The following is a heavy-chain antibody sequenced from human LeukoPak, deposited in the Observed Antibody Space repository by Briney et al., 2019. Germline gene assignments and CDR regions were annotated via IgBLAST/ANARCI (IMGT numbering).Heavy chain of an antibody. CDR3: ANDHYYDSSGYLY. V-gene: IGHV3-21*01. CDR2: ISSSSSYI. CDR1: GFTFSSYS. J-gene: IGHJ4*02. D-gene: IGHD3-22*01. Sequence: GSLRLSCAASGFTFSSYSMNWVRQAPGKGLEWVSSISSSSSYIYYADSVKGRFTISRDNAKNSLYLQMNSLRAEDTAVYYCANDHYYDSSGYLYWGQGTLVTVSS.